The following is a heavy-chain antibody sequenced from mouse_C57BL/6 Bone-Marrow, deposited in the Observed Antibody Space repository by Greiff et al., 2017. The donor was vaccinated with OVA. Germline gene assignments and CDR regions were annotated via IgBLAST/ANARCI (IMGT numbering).Heavy chain of an antibody. V-gene: IGHV5-12*01. D-gene: IGHD1-1*01. J-gene: IGHJ1*03. Sequence: DVHLVESGGGLVQPGGSLKLSCAASGFTFRDYYMYWVRQTPEKRLEWVAYISNGGGSTYYPDTVKGRFTISRDNAKNTLYLQMSRLKSEDTAMYYCARIYYYGSSYLDYWYFDVWGTGTTVTVSS. CDR1: GFTFRDYY. CDR2: ISNGGGST. CDR3: ARIYYYGSSYLDYWYFDV.